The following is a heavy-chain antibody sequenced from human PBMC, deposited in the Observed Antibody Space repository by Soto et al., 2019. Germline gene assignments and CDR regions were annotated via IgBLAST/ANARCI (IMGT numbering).Heavy chain of an antibody. CDR1: ACPLSTSGMR. CDR2: IDWGDDK. J-gene: IGHJ6*02. Sequence: GPTPVNPTQTLALTCTFSACPLSTSGMRVSWSRQPPGKALEWLARIDWGDDKFYSTSLKTRLTISKDTSKNQVVLKMTNMDPVDTATYYCARIPHYYYGMDVWGQGTTVTVPS. V-gene: IGHV2-70*04. CDR3: ARIPHYYYGMDV.